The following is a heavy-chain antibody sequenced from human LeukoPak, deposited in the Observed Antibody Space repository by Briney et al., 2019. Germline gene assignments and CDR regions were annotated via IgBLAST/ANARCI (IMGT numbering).Heavy chain of an antibody. CDR3: ARDGSGSYSGYYYMDV. CDR1: GFTFSDYY. Sequence: GGSLRLSCAASGFTFSDYYMTWIRQAPGKGLEWVSYISSSGITIYYADSVKGRFTISRDNAKNSLYLQMNSLRAEDTAVYYCARDGSGSYSGYYYMDVWGKGTTVTVSS. CDR2: ISSSGITI. J-gene: IGHJ6*03. V-gene: IGHV3-11*04. D-gene: IGHD3-10*01.